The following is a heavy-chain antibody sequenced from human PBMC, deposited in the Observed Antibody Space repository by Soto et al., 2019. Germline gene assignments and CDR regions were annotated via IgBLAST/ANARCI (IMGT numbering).Heavy chain of an antibody. J-gene: IGHJ6*02. CDR3: ASLTTVTLFFGV. D-gene: IGHD4-17*01. Sequence: SETLSLTCTVSGGSISSSSYYWGWIRQPPGKGLEWIGSIYYSGSTYYNPSLKSRVTISVDTSKNQFSLKLSSVTAADTAVYYCASLTTVTLFFGVWGQGTTVTVSS. CDR2: IYYSGST. V-gene: IGHV4-39*01. CDR1: GGSISSSSYY.